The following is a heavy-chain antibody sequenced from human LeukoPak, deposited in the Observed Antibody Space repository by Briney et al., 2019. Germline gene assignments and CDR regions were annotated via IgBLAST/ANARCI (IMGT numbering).Heavy chain of an antibody. CDR2: IGGSDGRT. D-gene: IGHD3-22*01. J-gene: IGHJ6*03. CDR1: GFTFSTYA. CDR3: AKDSSSYDWGYMDV. V-gene: IGHV3-23*01. Sequence: GGSLILSCAASGFTFSTYAMSWVRPAPGKGLEWVSLIGGSDGRTRYADSVKGRFTISRDNSKNTLYLEMNSLRAEDTAVYYCAKDSSSYDWGYMDVWGKGTTVTISS.